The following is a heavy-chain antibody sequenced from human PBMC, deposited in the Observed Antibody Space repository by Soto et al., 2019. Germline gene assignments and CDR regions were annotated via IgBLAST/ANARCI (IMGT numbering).Heavy chain of an antibody. CDR3: AKGSGGSRPYYFDY. CDR1: GFTFSSYA. J-gene: IGHJ4*02. V-gene: IGHV3-23*01. D-gene: IGHD2-15*01. Sequence: PGGSLRLSCAASGFTFSSYAMSWVRQAPGKGLEWVSAICGSGGSTYYADSVKGRFTISRDNSKNTQYLQMNSLRAEDTAVYYCAKGSGGSRPYYFDYWGQGILVTVSS. CDR2: ICGSGGST.